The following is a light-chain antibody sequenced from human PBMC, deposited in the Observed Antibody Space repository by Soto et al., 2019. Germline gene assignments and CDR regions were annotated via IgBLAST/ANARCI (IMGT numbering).Light chain of an antibody. V-gene: IGLV2-8*01. CDR2: EVS. CDR3: SSYAGSNNLV. Sequence: QSVLTQPPSASGSPGQSVTISCTGTSSDVGGYNYVSWYQQHPGKAPKLMISEVSKRPSGVPDRFSGSKSGNTASLIVSGLQAEDEADYYCSSYAGSNNLVFGGGTKLTVL. J-gene: IGLJ3*02. CDR1: SSDVGGYNY.